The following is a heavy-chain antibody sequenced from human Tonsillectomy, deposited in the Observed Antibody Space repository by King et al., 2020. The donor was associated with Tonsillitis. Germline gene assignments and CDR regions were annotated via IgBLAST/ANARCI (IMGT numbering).Heavy chain of an antibody. CDR1: GGSVTRYS. V-gene: IGHV4-59*02. D-gene: IGHD2-2*01. Sequence: PLPSSGPGLVTPSATLSLPCAVSGGSVTRYSWSLLRPSPGMGLQWIGCIYHSGSTIHNPSLKNRVTISIDTSKNQFSLRLTSVSAADTALDFWARNRGRTGGGGDGDTPTSGDDGGKGARGT. CDR2: IYHSGST. J-gene: IGHJ6*03. CDR3: ARNRGRTGGGGDGDTPTSGDD.